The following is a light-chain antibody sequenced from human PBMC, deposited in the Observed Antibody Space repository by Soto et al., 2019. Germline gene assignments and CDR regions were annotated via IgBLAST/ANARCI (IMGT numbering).Light chain of an antibody. Sequence: DIQMTQSPSSLSASVGDRVTITCRASQTISSWLAWYQQKPGKAAKLLIYKASTLKSEVPSRFSGSGSGTEFTLTISSLQPDDFATYYCQHYNSYSEAFGQGTKVDIK. CDR1: QTISSW. J-gene: IGKJ1*01. CDR3: QHYNSYSEA. CDR2: KAS. V-gene: IGKV1-5*03.